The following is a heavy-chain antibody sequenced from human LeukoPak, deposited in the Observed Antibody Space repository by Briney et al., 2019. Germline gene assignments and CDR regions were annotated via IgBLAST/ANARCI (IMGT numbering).Heavy chain of an antibody. D-gene: IGHD2-2*01. CDR2: IIPIFGTA. CDR1: GGTFSSYA. CDR3: ARDRYCSSTSCYYHDAFDI. V-gene: IGHV1-69*13. J-gene: IGHJ3*02. Sequence: ASVKVSCKASGGTFSSYAIGWVRQAPGQGLEWMGGIIPIFGTANYAQKFQGRVTITADESTSTAYMELSSLRSEDTAVYYCARDRYCSSTSCYYHDAFDIWGQGTMVTVSS.